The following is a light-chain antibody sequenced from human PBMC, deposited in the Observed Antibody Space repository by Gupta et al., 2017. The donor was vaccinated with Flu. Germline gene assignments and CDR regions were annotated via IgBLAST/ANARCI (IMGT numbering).Light chain of an antibody. J-gene: IGLJ3*02. Sequence: QSALTQPASVSGSPGQSITISCTGTNSDIGGYNYVSWYQQHPGKAPKLIIYEVTNRPSGVSNRFSGSKSGNTASLTISGLQAEDEADYYCLSYTNSDTLRVFGGGTKLTVL. CDR3: LSYTNSDTLRV. V-gene: IGLV2-14*01. CDR2: EVT. CDR1: NSDIGGYNY.